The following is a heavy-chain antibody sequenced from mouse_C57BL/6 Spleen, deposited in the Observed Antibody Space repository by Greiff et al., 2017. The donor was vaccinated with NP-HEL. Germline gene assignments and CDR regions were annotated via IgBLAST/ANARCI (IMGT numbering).Heavy chain of an antibody. J-gene: IGHJ4*01. V-gene: IGHV1-26*01. CDR2: INPNNGGT. CDR1: GYTFTDYY. Sequence: EVQLQQSGPELVKPGASVKISCKASGYTFTDYYMNWVKQSHGKSLEWIGDINPNNGGTSYNQKFKGKATLTVDKSSSTAYMELRSLTSEDSAVYYCARGPPHPGAMDYWGQGTSVTVSS. D-gene: IGHD6-1*01. CDR3: ARGPPHPGAMDY.